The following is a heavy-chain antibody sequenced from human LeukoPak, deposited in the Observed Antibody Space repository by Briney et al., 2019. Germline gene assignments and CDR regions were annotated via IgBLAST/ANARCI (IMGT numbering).Heavy chain of an antibody. CDR3: AKAFSSGWLDNYFDY. J-gene: IGHJ4*02. V-gene: IGHV3-53*01. Sequence: GGSLRLSCAASGFTVSSNYMNWVRQAPGKGLEWVSIIYSGGTTYYADSVKGRFTISRDNSKNTLYLQMNSLRAEDTAVYYCAKAFSSGWLDNYFDYWGQGTLVTVSS. CDR2: IYSGGTT. CDR1: GFTVSSNY. D-gene: IGHD6-19*01.